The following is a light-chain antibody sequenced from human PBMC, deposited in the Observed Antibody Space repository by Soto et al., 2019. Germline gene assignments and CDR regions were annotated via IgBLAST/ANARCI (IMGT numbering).Light chain of an antibody. CDR1: QSVRSTS. J-gene: IGKJ5*01. CDR3: QHYNSSPPIT. CDR2: GAS. Sequence: VLTQSPGTLSLSPGERATLSCRASQSVRSTSLVWYQQKPAQAPRLLIYGASSRATGIPDRFSGGGFGTDFTLTISRLEPEDFAVYYCQHYNSSPPITFGQGTRLEIK. V-gene: IGKV3-20*01.